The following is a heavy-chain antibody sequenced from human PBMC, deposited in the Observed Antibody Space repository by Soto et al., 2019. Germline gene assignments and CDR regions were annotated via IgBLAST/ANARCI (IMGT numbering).Heavy chain of an antibody. V-gene: IGHV4-59*08. CDR1: GGSISSYY. D-gene: IGHD3-22*01. CDR3: ARQSGSGYYTVAY. Sequence: PSETLSLTCTVSGGSISSYYWSWIRQPPGKGLEWIGYIYYSGSTNYNPSLKSRVTISVDTSKNQFSLKLSSVTAADTAVYYCARQSGSGYYTVAYWGQGTLVTVS. J-gene: IGHJ4*02. CDR2: IYYSGST.